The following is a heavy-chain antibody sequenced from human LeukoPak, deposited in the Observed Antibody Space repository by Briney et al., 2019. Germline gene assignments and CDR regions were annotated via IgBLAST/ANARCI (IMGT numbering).Heavy chain of an antibody. Sequence: PGGSLRLSCAASGFTFSSYAMSWVRQAPGKGLECVSAISGSGGRTYHADSVKGRFTISRDNSKNTLYLQMNSLRAEGTAVYYCAKGGESYRTGLDYWGQGTLVTVSS. CDR1: GFTFSSYA. CDR3: AKGGESYRTGLDY. CDR2: ISGSGGRT. V-gene: IGHV3-23*01. J-gene: IGHJ4*02. D-gene: IGHD1-26*01.